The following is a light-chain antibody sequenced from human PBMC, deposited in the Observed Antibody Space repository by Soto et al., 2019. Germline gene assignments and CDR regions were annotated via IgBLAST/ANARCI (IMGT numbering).Light chain of an antibody. V-gene: IGLV2-14*01. CDR3: SSYTSSTTWV. CDR2: DVS. CDR1: SSDVGGYND. Sequence: QSALTQPASVSGSPGQWITISCTGTSSDVGGYNDVSWYQQHPGKAPKLMIYDVSNRPSGTSNRFSGSTSGNTASLTISGVQAEDEADYYCSSYTSSTTWVFGGGTQLTVL. J-gene: IGLJ3*02.